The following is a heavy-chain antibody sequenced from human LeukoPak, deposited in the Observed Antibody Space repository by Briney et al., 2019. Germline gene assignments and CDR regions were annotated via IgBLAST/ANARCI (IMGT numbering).Heavy chain of an antibody. D-gene: IGHD3-10*01. CDR2: ISGSGGST. CDR3: AKDKGLGTYYFDY. V-gene: IGHV3-23*01. J-gene: IGHJ4*02. Sequence: GGSLRLSCAASGFTFSSYAMSWVRQAPGKGLEWVSAISGSGGSTYYADSVKGRFTISRDNSKNTLYLQMNSLRAEDTSVYYCAKDKGLGTYYFDYWGQGTLVTISS. CDR1: GFTFSSYA.